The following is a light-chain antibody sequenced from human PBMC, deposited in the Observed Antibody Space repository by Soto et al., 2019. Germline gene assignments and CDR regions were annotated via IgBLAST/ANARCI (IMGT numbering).Light chain of an antibody. Sequence: EIVLTQSPAILSASPGERATLSCRASQTVSDNLAWYQQKPGQSPRLLIYGASTRATDIPDRFSGSGSGTEFPVTISRLQSEDFAVYFCQQYNIWPTLYTFGQGTKL. CDR2: GAS. CDR1: QTVSDN. CDR3: QQYNIWPTLYT. V-gene: IGKV3-15*01. J-gene: IGKJ2*01.